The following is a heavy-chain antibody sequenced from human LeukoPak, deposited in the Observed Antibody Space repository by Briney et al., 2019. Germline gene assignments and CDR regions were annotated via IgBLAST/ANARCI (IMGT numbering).Heavy chain of an antibody. Sequence: ASVKVSCKASGYTLTSYGISWVRRAPGQGLEWMGWISAYNGNTRYAQKFQGRVTMTRDTSISTAYMELSRLRSDDTAVYYCAGLAAAGPTDYWGQGTLVTVSS. CDR3: AGLAAAGPTDY. CDR1: GYTLTSYG. J-gene: IGHJ4*02. CDR2: ISAYNGNT. V-gene: IGHV1-18*01. D-gene: IGHD6-13*01.